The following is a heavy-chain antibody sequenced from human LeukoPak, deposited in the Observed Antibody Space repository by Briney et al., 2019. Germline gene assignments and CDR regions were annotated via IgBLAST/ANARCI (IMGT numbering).Heavy chain of an antibody. Sequence: SVKVSCKASGDTFSDYAISWVRQAPGPGLEWMGRIIPILRLANYAQKFQGRVTITTDKSTSTVYMELSSLRSEDTAVYYCARVPQGGSNPNWFDPWGQGTLVTVSS. CDR1: GDTFSDYA. V-gene: IGHV1-69*04. CDR2: IIPILRLA. J-gene: IGHJ5*02. D-gene: IGHD2-15*01. CDR3: ARVPQGGSNPNWFDP.